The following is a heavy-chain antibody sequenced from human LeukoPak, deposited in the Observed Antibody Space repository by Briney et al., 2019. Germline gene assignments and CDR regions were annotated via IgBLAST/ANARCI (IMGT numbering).Heavy chain of an antibody. CDR2: IYTSGST. CDR1: GGSISSYY. D-gene: IGHD6-19*01. J-gene: IGHJ4*02. V-gene: IGHV4-4*07. CDR3: ARGRYGSGWENDY. Sequence: PSETLSLTCTVSGGSISSYYWIWIRQPAGKGLDRIGRIYTSGSTNYNPSLKSRVTMSVDTSKNQFSLKLSSVTAADTAVYYCARGRYGSGWENDYWGQGTLVTVSS.